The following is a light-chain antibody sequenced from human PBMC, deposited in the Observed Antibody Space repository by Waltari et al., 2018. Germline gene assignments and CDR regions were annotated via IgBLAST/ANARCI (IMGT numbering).Light chain of an antibody. V-gene: IGLV2-14*01. Sequence: QSALTQPASVSGSPGQSITISCTGTSGHIGSYNYVSWYQQYPGKAPKLMISDVRKRPSGVSNRFSGSKSGNTASLTISGLQAEDEADYYCSSYTTSSTWVFGGGTKLTVL. CDR1: SGHIGSYNY. CDR3: SSYTTSSTWV. J-gene: IGLJ3*02. CDR2: DVR.